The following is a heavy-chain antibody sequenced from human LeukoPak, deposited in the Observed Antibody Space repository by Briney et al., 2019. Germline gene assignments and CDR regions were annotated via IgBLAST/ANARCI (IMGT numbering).Heavy chain of an antibody. J-gene: IGHJ3*01. Sequence: PGGSLRLSWAASGFNFSSYVMHWVRQAPGKGLEWVAAIWYDGSNKYYADSVKGRFPISRDNSKNTLYLQVNRLRAEDTAVDYFARDGSQDYYVSSGLNETWGERTMVTVSS. V-gene: IGHV3-33*01. CDR2: IWYDGSNK. D-gene: IGHD3-22*01. CDR3: ARDGSQDYYVSSGLNET. CDR1: GFNFSSYV.